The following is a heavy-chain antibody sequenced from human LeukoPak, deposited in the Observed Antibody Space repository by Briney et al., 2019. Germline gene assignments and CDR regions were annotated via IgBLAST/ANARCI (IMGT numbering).Heavy chain of an antibody. CDR3: AKGAAAQGSFDY. CDR1: GFTFSSYG. CDR2: ISYDGSDK. D-gene: IGHD2-2*01. J-gene: IGHJ4*02. Sequence: GGSLRLSCAASGFTFSSYGIHWVRQAPGKGLEWVALISYDGSDKYYVDSVKGRFTISRDNSKNTVFLQMNSLRVEDTAVYYCAKGAAAQGSFDYWGEGTLVTVSS. V-gene: IGHV3-30*18.